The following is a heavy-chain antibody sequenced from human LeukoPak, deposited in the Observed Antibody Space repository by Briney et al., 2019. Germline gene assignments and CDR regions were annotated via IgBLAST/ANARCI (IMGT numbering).Heavy chain of an antibody. Sequence: GGSLRLSCAASGFTFSSYWMGWVRQAPGKGLEWVANIKQDGSEKYYVDSVKGRFTISRDNAKDSLYLQMNSLRAEDTAVYYCARDGPRATGFDAFEIWGQGTTVTVSS. J-gene: IGHJ3*02. D-gene: IGHD2-15*01. CDR2: IKQDGSEK. CDR1: GFTFSSYW. CDR3: ARDGPRATGFDAFEI. V-gene: IGHV3-7*04.